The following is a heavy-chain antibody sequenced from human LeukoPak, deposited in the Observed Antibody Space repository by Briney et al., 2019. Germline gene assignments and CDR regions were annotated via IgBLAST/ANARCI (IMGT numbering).Heavy chain of an antibody. J-gene: IGHJ5*02. V-gene: IGHV4-4*07. Sequence: SETLSLTCTVSGGSISSYYWSWIRQPAGKGLEWIGRIYTSGSTNYNPSLKSRVTMSVDTSKNHFSLKLSSVTAADTAVYYCARDRLTGELRKNWFDPWGQGTLVTVSS. CDR1: GGSISSYY. D-gene: IGHD1-26*01. CDR2: IYTSGST. CDR3: ARDRLTGELRKNWFDP.